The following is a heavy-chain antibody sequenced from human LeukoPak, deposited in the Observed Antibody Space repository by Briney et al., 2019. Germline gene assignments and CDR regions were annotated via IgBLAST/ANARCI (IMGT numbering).Heavy chain of an antibody. CDR3: ARLYINDDAFDV. CDR2: INPYTGDT. D-gene: IGHD1-1*01. CDR1: GYTFTDYY. Sequence: ASVKVSCKASGYTFTDYYIHWLRQAPGPGLEWVGWINPYTGDTNYAQKFQDMVTMTRDTSVNTAYMELSSLRSDDTAVYYCARLYINDDAFDVWGQGTMVTVS. J-gene: IGHJ3*01. V-gene: IGHV1-2*02.